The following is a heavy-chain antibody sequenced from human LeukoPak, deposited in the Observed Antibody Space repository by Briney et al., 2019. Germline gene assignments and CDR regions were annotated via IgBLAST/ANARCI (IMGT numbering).Heavy chain of an antibody. CDR2: IYYNGIT. Sequence: SSETLSLTCTVSGDSINSYFWSWIRQPPGRELEWIGNIYYNGITNYNPSLKSRVTLSVDTSKNQFSLKVSAVTTADTAVYYCARWYYYESRRWFDPWGQGTLVTVSS. J-gene: IGHJ5*02. CDR1: GDSINSYF. CDR3: ARWYYYESRRWFDP. V-gene: IGHV4-59*01. D-gene: IGHD3-22*01.